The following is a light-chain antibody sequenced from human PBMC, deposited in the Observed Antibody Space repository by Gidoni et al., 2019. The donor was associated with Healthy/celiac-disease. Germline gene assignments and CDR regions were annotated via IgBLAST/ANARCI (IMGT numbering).Light chain of an antibody. CDR1: QSVSSY. CDR2: EAS. Sequence: EIAFTLSPATLSSSPGDRATLSCRASQSVSSYLAWYQQKPGQAPRLLIYEASNRATGIPARFSGSGSGTDFTLTISSLEPEDFAVYYCQQRSNWPLTFXGXTKVEIK. CDR3: QQRSNWPLT. V-gene: IGKV3-11*01. J-gene: IGKJ4*01.